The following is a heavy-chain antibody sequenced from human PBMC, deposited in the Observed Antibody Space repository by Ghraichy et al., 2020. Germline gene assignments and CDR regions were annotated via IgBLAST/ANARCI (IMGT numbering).Heavy chain of an antibody. CDR2: INHSGST. V-gene: IGHV4-34*01. J-gene: IGHJ4*02. CDR3: ASLSGWHFDY. CDR1: GGSFSGYY. Sequence: GSLRLSCAVYGGSFSGYYWSWIRQPPGKGLEWIGEINHSGSTNYNPSLKSRVTISVDTSKNQFPLKLSSVTAADTAVYYCASLSGWHFDYWGQGTLVTVSS. D-gene: IGHD6-19*01.